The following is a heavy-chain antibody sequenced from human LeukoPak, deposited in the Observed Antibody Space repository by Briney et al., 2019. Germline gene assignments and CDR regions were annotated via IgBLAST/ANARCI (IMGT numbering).Heavy chain of an antibody. CDR2: ISYSGST. CDR1: GGSISSSY. V-gene: IGHV4-59*01. J-gene: IGHJ4*02. D-gene: IGHD6-13*01. Sequence: SETLSLTCTVSGGSISSSYWSWIRQPPGKGLEWIGYISYSGSTNYNPSLKSRVTISVDTSKNQFSLKLSSVTAADTAVYYCARSRESSRSPEYWGQGTQVTVSS. CDR3: ARSRESSRSPEY.